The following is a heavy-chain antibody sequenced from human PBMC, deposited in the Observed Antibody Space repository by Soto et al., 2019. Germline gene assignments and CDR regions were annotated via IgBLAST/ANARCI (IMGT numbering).Heavy chain of an antibody. V-gene: IGHV4-4*02. CDR1: GGSVSSTNW. Sequence: SETLSLTCGVSGGSVSSTNWWTWVRQPPGKRLEWIGEIYHNGSPTYSPSLRGRATISVDKSNNQFSLRLGSVTAADTAVYYCATLRGLGEVSPYFDYWGQGLMVTVSS. D-gene: IGHD3-10*01. J-gene: IGHJ4*02. CDR3: ATLRGLGEVSPYFDY. CDR2: IYHNGSP.